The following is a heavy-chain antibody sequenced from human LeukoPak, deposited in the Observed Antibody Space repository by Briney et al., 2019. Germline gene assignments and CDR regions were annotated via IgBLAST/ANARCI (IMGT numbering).Heavy chain of an antibody. CDR3: ARGNRPFKLELVRERGHWYFDL. CDR2: ISAYNGNT. J-gene: IGHJ2*01. Sequence: ASVKVSCKASGYTFTSYGISWVRQAPGQGLEWMGWISAYNGNTNYAQKLQGRVTMTTDTSTSTAYMELRSLRSDDTAVYYCARGNRPFKLELVRERGHWYFDLWGRGTLVTVSS. D-gene: IGHD1-7*01. V-gene: IGHV1-18*01. CDR1: GYTFTSYG.